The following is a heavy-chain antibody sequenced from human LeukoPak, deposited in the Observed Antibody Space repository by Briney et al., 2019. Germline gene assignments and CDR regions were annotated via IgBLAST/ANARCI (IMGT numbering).Heavy chain of an antibody. D-gene: IGHD2-2*01. CDR1: GGSISSSSYY. J-gene: IGHJ4*02. Sequence: TSSETLSLTCTVSGGSISSSSYYWGWIRQPPGKGLECIGSIYYSGSTYYNPSLKSRVTISVDTSKNQFSLKLSSVTAADTAVYYCAGIIVVVPAENYFDYWGQGTLVTVSS. CDR2: IYYSGST. CDR3: AGIIVVVPAENYFDY. V-gene: IGHV4-39*01.